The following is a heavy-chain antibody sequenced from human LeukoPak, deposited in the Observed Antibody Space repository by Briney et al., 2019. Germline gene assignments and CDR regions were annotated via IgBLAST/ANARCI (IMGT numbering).Heavy chain of an antibody. CDR3: ARGVQDIVVVPAAIPNYYYYYMDV. Sequence: SETLSLTCAVYGGSFSGYYWSWIRQPPGKGLEWIGEINHSGSTNYNPSLKSRVTISVDTSKNQFSPKLSSVTAADTAVYYCARGVQDIVVVPAAIPNYYYYYMDVWGKGTTVTVSS. CDR2: INHSGST. D-gene: IGHD2-2*02. J-gene: IGHJ6*03. V-gene: IGHV4-34*01. CDR1: GGSFSGYY.